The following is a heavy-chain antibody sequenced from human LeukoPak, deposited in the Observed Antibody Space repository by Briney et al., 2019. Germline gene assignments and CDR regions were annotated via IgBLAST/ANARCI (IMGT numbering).Heavy chain of an antibody. Sequence: PGRSLRLSCIASGFTFNKYGMHRVRQAPGKGLEWVAVRSDDGSAQHYADSVRGRFTISRDNSKNTLSLQMNSLRPEDTAMYFCAKDRDPYSSGTWDSWGQGTLVIVSS. CDR2: RSDDGSAQ. CDR1: GFTFNKYG. J-gene: IGHJ1*01. V-gene: IGHV3-30*18. CDR3: AKDRDPYSSGTWDS. D-gene: IGHD3-22*01.